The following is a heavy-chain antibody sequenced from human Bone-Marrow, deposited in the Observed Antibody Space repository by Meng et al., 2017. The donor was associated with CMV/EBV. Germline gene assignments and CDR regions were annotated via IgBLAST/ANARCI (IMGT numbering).Heavy chain of an antibody. J-gene: IGHJ4*02. D-gene: IGHD1-1*01. CDR3: AKGTRFYDY. V-gene: IGHV3-30*02. Sequence: QVQLVEAGGGVVQSGGSLRISCAASGFTFSSYGRHWVRQAPGKGREWVAFKRYDGSNKYSADSVKGRFTISRDNSKNTLYLQMNSLRAEDTAAYYYAKGTRFYDYWGQGTLVTVSS. CDR1: GFTFSSYG. CDR2: KRYDGSNK.